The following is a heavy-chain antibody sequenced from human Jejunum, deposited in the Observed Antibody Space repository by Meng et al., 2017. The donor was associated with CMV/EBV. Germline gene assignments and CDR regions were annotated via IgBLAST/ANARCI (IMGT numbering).Heavy chain of an antibody. J-gene: IGHJ3*02. CDR1: TFSRYA. D-gene: IGHD5-12*01. CDR3: AKDRYSGYAPYDAFDI. Sequence: TFSRYAMRWVRQAPGKGREWVSALSSSGGSARYANSVEGRFTITRDNSKNTLYLQMNSLRAEDTAVYYCAKDRYSGYAPYDAFDIWGQGIMVTVSS. V-gene: IGHV3-23*01. CDR2: LSSSGGSA.